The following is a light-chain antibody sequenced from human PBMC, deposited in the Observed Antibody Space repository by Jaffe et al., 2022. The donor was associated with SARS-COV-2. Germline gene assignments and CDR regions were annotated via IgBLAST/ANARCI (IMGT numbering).Light chain of an antibody. CDR3: CSYAGSSTYV. V-gene: IGLV2-23*01. CDR1: SSDVGSYDL. Sequence: QSALTQPASVSGSPGQSITISCTGTSSDVGSYDLVSWYQEHPGTAPKLMIYEDNKRPSGVSNRFSGSKSGNTASLTISGLQAEDEADYYCCSYAGSSTYVFGTGTKVTVL. CDR2: EDN. J-gene: IGLJ1*01.